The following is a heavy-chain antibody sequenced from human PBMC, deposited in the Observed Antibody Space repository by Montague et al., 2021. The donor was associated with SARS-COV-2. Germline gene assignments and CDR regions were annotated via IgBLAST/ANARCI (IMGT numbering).Heavy chain of an antibody. CDR2: IYYSGST. CDR1: GGSISSYY. V-gene: IGHV4-59*01. CDR3: AREGRYYYDSSGPGASDI. J-gene: IGHJ3*02. D-gene: IGHD3-22*01. Sequence: SETLSLTCTVSGGSISSYYWSWIRQPPGKGLEWIGYIYYSGSTNXNPSLKSRVTISVDTSKNQFSLKLSSVTAADTAVYYCAREGRYYYDSSGPGASDIWGQGTMVTVSS.